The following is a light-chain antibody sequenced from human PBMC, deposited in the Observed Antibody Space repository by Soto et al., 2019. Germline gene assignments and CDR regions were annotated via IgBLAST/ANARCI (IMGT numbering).Light chain of an antibody. CDR2: EVS. J-gene: IGLJ2*01. V-gene: IGLV2-8*01. CDR1: SSDVGGYNY. Sequence: QSALTQPPSASGSPGQSVTISCTGTSSDVGGYNYVSWYQQHPGNAPKLMIYEVSKRPSGVPDRFSGSKSGNTASLTVSGLQAEDEADYYCSSYAGSNNFEVVFGGGTKLTVL. CDR3: SSYAGSNNFEVV.